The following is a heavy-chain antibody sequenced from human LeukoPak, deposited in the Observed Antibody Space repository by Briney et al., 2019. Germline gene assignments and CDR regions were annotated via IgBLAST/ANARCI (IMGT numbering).Heavy chain of an antibody. V-gene: IGHV3-15*01. CDR3: TTSGWFDH. J-gene: IGHJ5*02. Sequence: GGSLRLSCVASRFAFSQAWMSWVRQAPGKGLEWVGRIKSESDGGTTDYAAPVKGRFTISRDDSKNTLFLQMNSLQTEDTAVYYCTTSGWFDHWGQGTLVTVSS. CDR2: IKSESDGGTT. CDR1: RFAFSQAW. D-gene: IGHD1-26*01.